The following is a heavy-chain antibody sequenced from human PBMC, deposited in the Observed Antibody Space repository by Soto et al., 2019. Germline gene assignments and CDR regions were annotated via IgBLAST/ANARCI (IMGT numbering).Heavy chain of an antibody. D-gene: IGHD6-19*01. J-gene: IGHJ4*02. CDR3: ARAGEWLAQSDY. CDR1: GFIFSDYY. V-gene: IGHV3-11*06. Sequence: PGGSLRLSCAASGFIFSDYYMSWIRQAPGKGLEWVSYISSSSIYINYADSVKGRFTISRDNAKNSLYLQMNSLRAEDTAVYYCARAGEWLAQSDYWGLGTLVTVSS. CDR2: ISSSSIYI.